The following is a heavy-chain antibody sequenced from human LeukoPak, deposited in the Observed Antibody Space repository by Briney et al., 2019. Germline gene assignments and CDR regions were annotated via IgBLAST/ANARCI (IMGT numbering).Heavy chain of an antibody. D-gene: IGHD4-17*01. CDR2: IRSKANSYAT. CDR1: GFTFSGSA. V-gene: IGHV3-73*01. J-gene: IGHJ1*01. Sequence: PGGSPRLSCAASGFTFSGSAMHWVRQASGKGLEWVGRIRSKANSYATAYAASVKGRFTISRDDSKNTAYLQMNSLKTEDTAVYYCTFNHGDASEYFQHWGQGTLVTVSS. CDR3: TFNHGDASEYFQH.